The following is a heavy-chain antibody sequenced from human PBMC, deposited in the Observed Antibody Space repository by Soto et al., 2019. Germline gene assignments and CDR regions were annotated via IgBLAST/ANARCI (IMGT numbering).Heavy chain of an antibody. Sequence: ASVKVSCKASGYTFTSYGISWVRQAPGQGLEWMGWISAYNGNTNYAQKLQGRVTMTTDTSTSTAYMELRSLRSDDTAVYYCARGRVTIFGVVNIGLIMDVWGQGTTVTVSS. V-gene: IGHV1-18*01. J-gene: IGHJ6*02. D-gene: IGHD3-3*01. CDR1: GYTFTSYG. CDR2: ISAYNGNT. CDR3: ARGRVTIFGVVNIGLIMDV.